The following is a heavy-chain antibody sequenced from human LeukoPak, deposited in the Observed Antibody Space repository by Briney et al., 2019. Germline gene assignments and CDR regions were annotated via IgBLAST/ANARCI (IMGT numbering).Heavy chain of an antibody. CDR2: TYYRSKWYN. V-gene: IGHV6-1*01. CDR1: GDSVSSNSAA. Sequence: SQTLSLTCAISGDSVSSNSAAWNWLRQSPSRGLEWLGRTYYRSKWYNDYAVSVKSRITINPDTSKNQFSLQLNSVTPEDTAVYYCARMYYYDSSGYAPIDYWGQGTLVTVSS. CDR3: ARMYYYDSSGYAPIDY. J-gene: IGHJ4*02. D-gene: IGHD3-22*01.